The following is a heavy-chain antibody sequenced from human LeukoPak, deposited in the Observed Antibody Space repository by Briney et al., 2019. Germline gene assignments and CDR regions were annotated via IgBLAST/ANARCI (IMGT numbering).Heavy chain of an antibody. CDR2: IYYSGST. V-gene: IGHV4-30-2*03. CDR1: GDSVISGDYR. CDR3: ARRGIAAAGTLNYFDY. D-gene: IGHD6-13*01. Sequence: PSQTLSLTCTVSGDSVISGDYRWTWIRQPPGKGLEWIGSIYYSGSTYYNPSLKSRVTISVDTSKNQFSLKLSSVTAADTAVYYCARRGIAAAGTLNYFDYWGQGTLVTVSS. J-gene: IGHJ4*02.